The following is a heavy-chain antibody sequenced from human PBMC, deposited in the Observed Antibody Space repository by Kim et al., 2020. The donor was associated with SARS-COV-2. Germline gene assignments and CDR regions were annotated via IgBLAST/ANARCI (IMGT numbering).Heavy chain of an antibody. Sequence: GGSLRLSCAASGFTFSSYEMNWVRQAPGKGLEWVSYISSSGSTIYYADSVKGRFTISRDNAKNSLYLQMNSLRAEDTAVYYCARACSSTSCYMDYYYYMDVWGKGTTVTVSS. J-gene: IGHJ6*03. CDR3: ARACSSTSCYMDYYYYMDV. CDR1: GFTFSSYE. D-gene: IGHD2-2*02. V-gene: IGHV3-48*03. CDR2: ISSSGSTI.